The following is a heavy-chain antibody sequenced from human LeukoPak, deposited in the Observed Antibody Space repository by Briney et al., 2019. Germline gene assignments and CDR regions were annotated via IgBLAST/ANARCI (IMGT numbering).Heavy chain of an antibody. J-gene: IGHJ4*02. CDR3: ARGHSDSSGYFPDY. V-gene: IGHV3-53*01. Sequence: GGSLRLSCAASGFTVSSNYMSWGRQAPGKGLEWVAVIYSGGSTYYADSVKGRFTISRDQCKNTLYLQMDSLRAEDTAVYYCARGHSDSSGYFPDYWGQGTLVTVST. CDR1: GFTVSSNY. CDR2: IYSGGST. D-gene: IGHD3-22*01.